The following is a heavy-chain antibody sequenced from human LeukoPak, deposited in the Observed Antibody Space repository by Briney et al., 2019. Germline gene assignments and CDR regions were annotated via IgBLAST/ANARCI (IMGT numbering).Heavy chain of an antibody. D-gene: IGHD2-2*01. Sequence: ASVKLSCKASGGTFSSYAIRWVRQAPGQGLEWMGGIIPIFGRANYAQKFQGRVTITTDESTSTAYMELSSLRSEDTAVYYCARGCSSTSCQRWDNWFDPWGQGTLVTVSS. J-gene: IGHJ5*02. V-gene: IGHV1-69*05. CDR1: GGTFSSYA. CDR3: ARGCSSTSCQRWDNWFDP. CDR2: IIPIFGRA.